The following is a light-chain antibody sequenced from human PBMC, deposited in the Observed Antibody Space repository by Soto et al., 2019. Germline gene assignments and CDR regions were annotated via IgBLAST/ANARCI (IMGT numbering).Light chain of an antibody. CDR3: QQFGSSPGFT. CDR1: QSINSRY. V-gene: IGKV3-20*01. Sequence: EIVLTQSPGTLSLSPGERATLSCRASQSINSRYLAWYQQKPGQAPRLLIYGASSRATGIPDRFSGSGSGTYFTLTISRLEPEAFSVYYCQQFGSSPGFTFGPGTKVDIK. J-gene: IGKJ3*01. CDR2: GAS.